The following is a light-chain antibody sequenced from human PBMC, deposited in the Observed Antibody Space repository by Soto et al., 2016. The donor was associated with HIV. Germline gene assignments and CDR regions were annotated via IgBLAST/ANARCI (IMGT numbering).Light chain of an antibody. CDR3: QQYDNYSWT. V-gene: IGKV1-5*03. CDR1: QSISTW. Sequence: DIQMTQSPSTLSASVGDTVTITCRASQSISTWLAWYQQKPGKAPRFLIYKASNLESGVPSRFSGSGSGTEFTLTISSLQPDDFASYYCQQYDNYSWTFGQGPRWKSN. J-gene: IGKJ1*01. CDR2: KAS.